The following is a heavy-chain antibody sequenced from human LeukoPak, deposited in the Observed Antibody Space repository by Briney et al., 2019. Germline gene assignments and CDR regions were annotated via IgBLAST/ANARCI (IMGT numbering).Heavy chain of an antibody. J-gene: IGHJ4*02. Sequence: GGSLRLSCAASGFTFSSYAMSWVRQALGKGLEWVSAISGSGGSTYYADSVKGRFTISRDNSKNTLYLQMNSLRAEDTAVYYCAKETLPGIAVAGTVYWGQGTLVTVSS. CDR1: GFTFSSYA. CDR2: ISGSGGST. D-gene: IGHD6-19*01. V-gene: IGHV3-23*01. CDR3: AKETLPGIAVAGTVY.